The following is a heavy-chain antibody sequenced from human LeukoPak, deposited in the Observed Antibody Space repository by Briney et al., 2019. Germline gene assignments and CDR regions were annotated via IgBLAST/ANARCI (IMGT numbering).Heavy chain of an antibody. CDR3: ARHWSPDGPLRWTHGSGSYIDY. Sequence: SETLSLTCTVSGGSISSGDYYWSWIRQPPGKGLEWIGYIYYSGSTNYNPSLKSRVTISVDTSKDQFSLKLSSVTAADTAVYYCARHWSPDGPLRWTHGSGSYIDYWGQGTLVTVSS. CDR1: GGSISSGDYY. D-gene: IGHD3-10*01. CDR2: IYYSGST. V-gene: IGHV4-61*08. J-gene: IGHJ4*02.